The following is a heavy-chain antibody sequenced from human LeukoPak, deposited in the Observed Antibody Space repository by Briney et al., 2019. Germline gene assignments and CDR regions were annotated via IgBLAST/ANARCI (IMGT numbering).Heavy chain of an antibody. CDR1: GFTFSSYG. J-gene: IGHJ5*02. Sequence: GGSLRLSCAASGFTFSSYGMHWVRQAPGKGLEWVAFIRYDGSNKYYAVSVKGRFTISRDNSKNTLYLQMNSLRAEDTAVYYCAKTAGWLPTNWFDPWGQGTLVTVSS. CDR2: IRYDGSNK. D-gene: IGHD6-19*01. V-gene: IGHV3-30*02. CDR3: AKTAGWLPTNWFDP.